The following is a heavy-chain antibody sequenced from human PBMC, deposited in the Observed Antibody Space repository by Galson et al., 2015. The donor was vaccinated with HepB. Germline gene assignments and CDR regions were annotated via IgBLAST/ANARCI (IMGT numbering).Heavy chain of an antibody. Sequence: SLRLSCAASGFTFSGSVVHWVRQASGKGLEWVGRIGRKANKYATAYAASVQGRFTISRDDSKNTAYLQMESLKSEDTAVYYCSTQDCSGASCNYPFWGQGAQVTVSS. CDR2: IGRKANKYAT. CDR1: GFTFSGSV. V-gene: IGHV3-73*01. J-gene: IGHJ4*02. CDR3: STQDCSGASCNYPF. D-gene: IGHD2-15*01.